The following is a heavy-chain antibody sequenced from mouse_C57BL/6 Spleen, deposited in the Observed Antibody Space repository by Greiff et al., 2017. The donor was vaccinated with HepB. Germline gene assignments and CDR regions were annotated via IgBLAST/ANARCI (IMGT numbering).Heavy chain of an antibody. D-gene: IGHD1-1*01. CDR2: IDPSDSYT. V-gene: IGHV1-50*01. J-gene: IGHJ1*03. Sequence: VQLQQPGAELVKPGASVKLSCKASGYTFTSYWMQWVKQRPGQGLEWIGEIDPSDSYTNYNQKFKGKATLTVDTSSSTAYMQLSSLTSEDSAVYYCARMDYGSSNWYFDVWGTGTTVTVSS. CDR1: GYTFTSYW. CDR3: ARMDYGSSNWYFDV.